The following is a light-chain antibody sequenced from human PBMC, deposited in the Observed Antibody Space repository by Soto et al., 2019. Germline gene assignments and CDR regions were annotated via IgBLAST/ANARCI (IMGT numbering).Light chain of an antibody. Sequence: DIQMTQSPSTLSGSVGDRVTITCRASQTISSWLAWYQQKPGKAPKLLIYDASALPRGVPSRFSGSGSGTKFTLTIASLQPDDFATYYCQQYETFSGTFGPGTTVDIK. CDR3: QQYETFSGT. J-gene: IGKJ1*01. CDR2: DAS. V-gene: IGKV1-5*01. CDR1: QTISSW.